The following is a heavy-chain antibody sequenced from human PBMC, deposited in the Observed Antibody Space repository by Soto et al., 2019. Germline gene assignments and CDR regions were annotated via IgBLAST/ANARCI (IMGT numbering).Heavy chain of an antibody. J-gene: IGHJ6*02. D-gene: IGHD5-18*01. CDR3: ASEKYCYGRYYGLDV. CDR2: IYHSGST. V-gene: IGHV4-59*01. Sequence: QVQLQESGPRMVKPSETLSLTCTISKDSNSSYYWSWIRKTPGTGLEWIGHIYHSGSTNYNPSLKSRGTISVDTSKNQFSLKLSSVTAADTAVCYCASEKYCYGRYYGLDVWGQGTTVTVSS. CDR1: KDSNSSYY.